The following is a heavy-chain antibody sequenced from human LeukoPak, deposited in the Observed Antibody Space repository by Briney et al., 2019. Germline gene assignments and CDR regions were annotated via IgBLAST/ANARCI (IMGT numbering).Heavy chain of an antibody. CDR1: GSTFSSYG. J-gene: IGHJ5*02. Sequence: PGGSLRLSCAASGSTFSSYGMNWVRQAPGKGLEWVSYISSSSTIYYADSVKGRFTISRDNAKNSLYLQMNSLRAEDTAVYYCARRLAVTMVRGVIINPTNWFDPWGQGTLVTVSS. V-gene: IGHV3-48*01. CDR2: ISSSSTI. D-gene: IGHD3-10*01. CDR3: ARRLAVTMVRGVIINPTNWFDP.